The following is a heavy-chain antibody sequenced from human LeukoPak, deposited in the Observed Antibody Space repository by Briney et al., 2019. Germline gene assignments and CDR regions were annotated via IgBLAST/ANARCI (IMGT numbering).Heavy chain of an antibody. CDR3: AKDHYYGIMSLLDY. D-gene: IGHD3-10*01. CDR2: IWYDGSNK. J-gene: IGHJ4*02. Sequence: GGSLRLSCAASGFTFSSYGMHWVRQAPGKGLEWVAVIWYDGSNKYYADSVKGRFTISRDNSKNTLYLQMNSLRAEDTAVYYCAKDHYYGIMSLLDYWGQGTLVTVSS. CDR1: GFTFSSYG. V-gene: IGHV3-30*02.